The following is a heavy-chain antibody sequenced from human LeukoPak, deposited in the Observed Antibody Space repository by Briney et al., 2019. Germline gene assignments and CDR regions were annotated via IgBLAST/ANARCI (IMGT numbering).Heavy chain of an antibody. Sequence: PSETLSLTCAVSGGSISSGDYSWSWIRQPPGTGLEWIGYMYYSGSTYSNLSLKSRVTISVDTSKNQFSLKLSSVTAADTAVYYCARGLDTNDWSDAFDIWGQGKMVTVSS. CDR2: MYYSGST. J-gene: IGHJ3*02. CDR3: ARGLDTNDWSDAFDI. V-gene: IGHV4-30-4*07. CDR1: GGSISSGDYS. D-gene: IGHD2-21*01.